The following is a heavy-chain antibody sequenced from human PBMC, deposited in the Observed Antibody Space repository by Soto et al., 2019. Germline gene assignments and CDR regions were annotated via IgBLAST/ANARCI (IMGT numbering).Heavy chain of an antibody. Sequence: EVQLLESGGGLVQPGGSLRLSCAASGFTFSSYAMSWVRQAPGKGLEWVSAISGSGGSTYYADSVKGRFTISRDNSKNTLYLQMNSMRAEDTAVYYCAKDMVGATTPNHWGQGTLVTVSS. CDR3: AKDMVGATTPNH. J-gene: IGHJ5*02. CDR1: GFTFSSYA. CDR2: ISGSGGST. D-gene: IGHD1-26*01. V-gene: IGHV3-23*01.